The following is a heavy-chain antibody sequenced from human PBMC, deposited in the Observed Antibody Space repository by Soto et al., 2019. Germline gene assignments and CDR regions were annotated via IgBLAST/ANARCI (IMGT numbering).Heavy chain of an antibody. CDR2: ISGYNGNT. CDR3: ASDGGKTVVDS. Sequence: QVQLVQSGAEVKKPGSSVKVSCKASGYTFITYGISWLRQAPGHGLEWMGWISGYNGNTKYAQNFQGRVTMNTNTPTRKAYMEVRSLTSDDTAMYYCASDGGKTVVDSLGQGPRFTVSS. D-gene: IGHD3-16*01. CDR1: GYTFITYG. J-gene: IGHJ5*01. V-gene: IGHV1-18*01.